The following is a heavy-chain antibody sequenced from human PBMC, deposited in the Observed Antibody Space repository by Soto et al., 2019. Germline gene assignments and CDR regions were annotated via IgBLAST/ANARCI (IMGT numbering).Heavy chain of an antibody. Sequence: GGSLRLSCAASGFTFSNYGIQWVRQAPGKGLEWVAVISYDGSDKQYADSVKGRFTISRDNSENTLYLQMNSLRGEDTAVYYCAKDTGVSFRYSGMDVWGQGTTVTVSS. CDR2: ISYDGSDK. V-gene: IGHV3-30*18. CDR1: GFTFSNYG. J-gene: IGHJ6*02. D-gene: IGHD2-8*01. CDR3: AKDTGVSFRYSGMDV.